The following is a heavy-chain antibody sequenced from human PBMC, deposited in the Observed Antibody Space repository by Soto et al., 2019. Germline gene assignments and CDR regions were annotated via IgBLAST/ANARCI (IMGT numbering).Heavy chain of an antibody. CDR3: VTDSSSWWFDH. J-gene: IGHJ5*02. Sequence: PGGSLRLSCAASGFSFSDFWMSWVRQAPGKGLEWVAIIKQDGSEIYYVESVKGRFTISRDNAKNSLYLQMNSLRTEDTAVYYCVTDSSSWWFDHWGQGTLVTVSS. V-gene: IGHV3-7*01. D-gene: IGHD6-13*01. CDR1: GFSFSDFW. CDR2: IKQDGSEI.